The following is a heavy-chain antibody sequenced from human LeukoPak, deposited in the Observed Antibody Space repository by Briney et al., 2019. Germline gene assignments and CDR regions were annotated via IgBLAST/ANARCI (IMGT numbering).Heavy chain of an antibody. CDR3: ARAGVCTTTSCDGGIDY. J-gene: IGHJ4*02. Sequence: GGSLRLSCAASGFTFSSYNMKWVRQAPGKGLEWVSFISTTSNYIYYADSVKGRFTISRDNAKNSLYLQMNSLRGEDAALYYCARAGVCTTTSCDGGIDYWGQGTLATVSS. CDR1: GFTFSSYN. CDR2: ISTTSNYI. V-gene: IGHV3-21*06. D-gene: IGHD2-2*01.